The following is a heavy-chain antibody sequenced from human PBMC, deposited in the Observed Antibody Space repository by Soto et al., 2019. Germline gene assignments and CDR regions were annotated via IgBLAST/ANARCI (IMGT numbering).Heavy chain of an antibody. CDR2: IKQDGSEK. Sequence: GGSLRLSCAASGFTFSSYWMSWVRQAPGKGLEWVANIKQDGSEKYYVDSVKGRFTISRDNAKNSLYLQMNSLRAEDTAVYYCARDPNIVVVPAATYYYYGMDVWGQGTTVTVSS. V-gene: IGHV3-7*04. J-gene: IGHJ6*02. CDR3: ARDPNIVVVPAATYYYYGMDV. D-gene: IGHD2-2*01. CDR1: GFTFSSYW.